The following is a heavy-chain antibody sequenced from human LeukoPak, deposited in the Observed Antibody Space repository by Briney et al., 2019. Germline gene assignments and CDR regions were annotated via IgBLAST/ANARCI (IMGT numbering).Heavy chain of an antibody. CDR2: ISGGGETT. Sequence: PGGSLRLSCAASGFTFSSYGMHWVRQAPGEGLEWVSSISGGGETTYYADSAKGRFTISRDNSQNTLYLQMNSLRAEDTAVYYCARDYADYVGYFFFDYWGQGTLVTVSS. CDR3: ARDYADYVGYFFFDY. CDR1: GFTFSSYG. J-gene: IGHJ4*02. V-gene: IGHV3-23*01. D-gene: IGHD4-17*01.